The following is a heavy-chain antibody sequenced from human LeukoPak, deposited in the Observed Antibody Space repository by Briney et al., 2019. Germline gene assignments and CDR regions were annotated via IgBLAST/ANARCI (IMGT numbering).Heavy chain of an antibody. J-gene: IGHJ4*02. CDR2: INPDSGVT. CDR3: ARDLGLTSSWYLDF. D-gene: IGHD6-13*01. V-gene: IGHV1-2*02. Sequence: ASVKVSCKASGYTFTGYYIHWVRQAPGQGLEWMGWINPDSGVTDYAQKFQGRVTLTRDTSISTAYMELSRLRYDDTAVFYCARDLGLTSSWYLDFWGQGTLVTVSP. CDR1: GYTFTGYY.